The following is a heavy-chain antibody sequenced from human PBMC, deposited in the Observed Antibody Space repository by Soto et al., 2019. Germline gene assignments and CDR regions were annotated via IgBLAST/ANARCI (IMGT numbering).Heavy chain of an antibody. CDR3: AKDTPGPYGDPDYMDV. CDR1: GFTFSSYA. J-gene: IGHJ6*03. CDR2: ISYDGSNT. D-gene: IGHD4-17*01. Sequence: GGSLRLSCAASGFTFSSYAMSWVRQAPGKGLEWVAVISYDGSNTYYADSVKGRFTISRDNSKNTLYLQMNSLRAEDTAVYYCAKDTPGPYGDPDYMDVWGKGTTVTVSS. V-gene: IGHV3-30*18.